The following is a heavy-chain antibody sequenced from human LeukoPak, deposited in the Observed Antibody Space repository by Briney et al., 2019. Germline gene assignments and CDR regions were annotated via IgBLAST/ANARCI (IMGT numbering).Heavy chain of an antibody. CDR2: ISAYNGNT. CDR3: ARDQAGTDNWFDP. J-gene: IGHJ5*02. Sequence: ASVKVSCKASAYTFTSYGISWVRQAPGQGLEWMGWISAYNGNTNYAQKLQGRVTTTTDTSTSTAYMELRSLRSDDTAVYYCARDQAGTDNWFDPWGQGTLVTVSS. D-gene: IGHD1-1*01. CDR1: AYTFTSYG. V-gene: IGHV1-18*01.